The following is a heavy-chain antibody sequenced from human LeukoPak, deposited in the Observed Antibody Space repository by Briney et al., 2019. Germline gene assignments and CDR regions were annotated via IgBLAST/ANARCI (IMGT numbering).Heavy chain of an antibody. CDR3: ARARVTAYTSMVTAIDY. D-gene: IGHD5-18*01. J-gene: IGHJ4*02. CDR1: GFSLSSYA. Sequence: GGSLRLSCAASGFSLSSYAMSWVRQAPGKGLEWVSAISSTDAGTYHADSVRGRFTISRDSSKNTLYLQMNSLRAEDTAVYYCARARVTAYTSMVTAIDYWGQGTLVTVSS. CDR2: ISSTDAGT. V-gene: IGHV3-23*01.